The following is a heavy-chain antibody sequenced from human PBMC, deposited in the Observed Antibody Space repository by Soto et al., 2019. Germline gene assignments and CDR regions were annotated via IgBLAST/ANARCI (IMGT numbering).Heavy chain of an antibody. CDR1: GFSLSTSGVG. CDR2: IYWNDDK. Sequence: QITLKESGPTLVKPTQTLTLTCTFSGFSLSTSGVGVGWIRQPPGKALEWLALIYWNDDKRYSPSLKSRLTITKDTSKNQVVLTMTNMDPVDTATYYCAHRPRVINYYDSSGYHLYYFDYWGQGTLVTVSS. CDR3: AHRPRVINYYDSSGYHLYYFDY. J-gene: IGHJ4*02. V-gene: IGHV2-5*01. D-gene: IGHD3-22*01.